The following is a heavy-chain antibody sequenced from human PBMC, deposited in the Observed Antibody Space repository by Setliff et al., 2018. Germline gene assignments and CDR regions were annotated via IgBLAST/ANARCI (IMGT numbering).Heavy chain of an antibody. Sequence: ASVKVSCKTSGYTFTGYFIHWVRQAPRQGLEWLGWINPKSGVTSYAQSFQGRIAMTRDTSINTVYMKLNGLTSDDAAVYFCAREGGLQGATSYYYFYNYINVWGKGTKVTVS. J-gene: IGHJ6*03. CDR1: GYTFTGYF. D-gene: IGHD1-26*01. CDR3: AREGGLQGATSYYYFYNYINV. V-gene: IGHV1-2*02. CDR2: INPKSGVT.